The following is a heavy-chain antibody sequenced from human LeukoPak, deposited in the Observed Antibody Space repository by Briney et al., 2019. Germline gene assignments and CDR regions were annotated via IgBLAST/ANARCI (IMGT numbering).Heavy chain of an antibody. Sequence: SETLSLTCTVSGGSISSGGYYWSWIRQHPGKGLEWIGYIYYSGSTYYNPSLKSRVTISVDTSKNQFSLKLSSVTAADTAVYYCARGDRYYYDSSGYYSHDYWGQGTLVTVSS. CDR2: IYYSGST. D-gene: IGHD3-22*01. V-gene: IGHV4-31*03. CDR1: GGSISSGGYY. CDR3: ARGDRYYYDSSGYYSHDY. J-gene: IGHJ4*02.